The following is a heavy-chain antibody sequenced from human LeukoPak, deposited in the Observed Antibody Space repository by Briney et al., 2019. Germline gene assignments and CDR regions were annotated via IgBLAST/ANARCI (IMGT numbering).Heavy chain of an antibody. J-gene: IGHJ4*02. CDR3: ARGSYDSSDPIDY. CDR1: GFTFSSYG. CDR2: IRYDGSNK. V-gene: IGHV3-30*02. Sequence: PGGSLRLSCAASGFTFSSYGMHWVRQAPGKGLEWVAFIRYDGSNKYYADSVKGRFTISRDNSKNTLYLQMNSLRAEDTAVYYCARGSYDSSDPIDYWGQGTLVTVSS. D-gene: IGHD3-22*01.